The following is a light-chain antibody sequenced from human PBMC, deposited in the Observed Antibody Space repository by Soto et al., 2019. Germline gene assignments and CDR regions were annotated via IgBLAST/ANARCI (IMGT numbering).Light chain of an antibody. Sequence: EILVTQSPATPSLSPGERATLSCRASQSVRSYVGWYQQKPGQAPRLLIYDASNRATGIPARFSGSGSGTDFTLTINSLEPEDFAVYYCQQRRSWPLTFGGGTKVDIK. CDR3: QQRRSWPLT. CDR1: QSVRSY. V-gene: IGKV3-11*01. J-gene: IGKJ4*01. CDR2: DAS.